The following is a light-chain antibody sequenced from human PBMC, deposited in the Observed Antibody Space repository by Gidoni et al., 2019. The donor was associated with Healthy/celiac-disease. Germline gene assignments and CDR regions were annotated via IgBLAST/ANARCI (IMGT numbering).Light chain of an antibody. CDR1: QSVSSSY. J-gene: IGKJ1*01. CDR3: QQYGSSRGWT. Sequence: EIVLTQSPATLSLSPGERATLSCRASQSVSSSYLAWYQQKPGQAPRLLIYGASSRATGIADRFSGSGSGTDFTLTISRLEPEDFAVYYCQQYGSSRGWTFGQGTKVEIK. V-gene: IGKV3-20*01. CDR2: GAS.